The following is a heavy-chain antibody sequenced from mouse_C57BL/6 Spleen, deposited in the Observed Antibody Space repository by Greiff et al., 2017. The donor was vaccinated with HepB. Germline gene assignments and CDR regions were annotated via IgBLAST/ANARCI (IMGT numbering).Heavy chain of an antibody. CDR1: GYAFSSSW. J-gene: IGHJ1*03. V-gene: IGHV1-82*01. CDR3: AREGTYYGNYWYFDV. D-gene: IGHD2-10*01. Sequence: QVQLQQSGPELVKPGASVKISCKASGYAFSSSWMNWVKQRPGKGLEWIGRIYPGDGDTNYNGKFKGKATLTANKSSSTAYMQLSSLTSEDSAVYGCAREGTYYGNYWYFDVGGTGTTVTVSS. CDR2: IYPGDGDT.